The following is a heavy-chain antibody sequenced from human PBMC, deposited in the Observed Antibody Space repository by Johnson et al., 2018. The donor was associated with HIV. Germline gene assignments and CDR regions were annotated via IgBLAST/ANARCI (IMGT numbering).Heavy chain of an antibody. V-gene: IGHV3-43D*03. CDR1: GFTFDDYA. Sequence: VQLVESGGVVVQPGGSLRLSCAASGFTFDDYAMHWVRQAPGNGLEWVSLIRWDGAITHYADSVKGRFTISRDNSRNSLALQMQRLGTAAPTLYYGSRDKSRNSLNLQMKSPRPEDTAFYYWARAEIYEGRVGDFAFDIWGRGTMVTVSS. CDR3: SRDKSRNSLNLQMKSPRPEDTAFYYWARAEIYEGRVGDFAFDI. D-gene: IGHD3-22*01. J-gene: IGHJ3*02. CDR2: IRWDGAIT.